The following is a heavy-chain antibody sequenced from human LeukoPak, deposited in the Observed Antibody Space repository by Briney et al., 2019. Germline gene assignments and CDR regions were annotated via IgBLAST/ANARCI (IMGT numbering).Heavy chain of an antibody. CDR1: GFLFSSYG. D-gene: IGHD2-21*02. V-gene: IGHV3-21*01. CDR3: ARLYCGYDCYSSDY. J-gene: IGHJ4*02. CDR2: ISSDSNYI. Sequence: PGRSLRLSCTSSGFLFSSYGMNWVRQAPGKGLEWVSSISSDSNYIFYADSLKGRFTISRDNAKNSLHLQMNSLRAEDTAVYYCARLYCGYDCYSSDYWGQGTLVTVSS.